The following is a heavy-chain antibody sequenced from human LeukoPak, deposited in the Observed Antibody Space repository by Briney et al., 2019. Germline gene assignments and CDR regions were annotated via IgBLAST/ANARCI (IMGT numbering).Heavy chain of an antibody. Sequence: PGRSLRLSCAASGFTFSSYGMHWVRQAPGKGLEWVAVVSYDGSNKYYADSVKGRFTISRDNSKNTLYLQMNSLRAEDTAVYYCAKDHGGLYGATLPDYWGQGTLVTVSS. J-gene: IGHJ4*02. V-gene: IGHV3-30*18. CDR1: GFTFSSYG. D-gene: IGHD4-17*01. CDR2: VSYDGSNK. CDR3: AKDHGGLYGATLPDY.